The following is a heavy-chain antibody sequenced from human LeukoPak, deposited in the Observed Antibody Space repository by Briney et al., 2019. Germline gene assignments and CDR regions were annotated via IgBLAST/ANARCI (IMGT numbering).Heavy chain of an antibody. CDR1: GGSISSSY. V-gene: IGHV4-34*01. CDR2: INHSGST. D-gene: IGHD3-10*01. Sequence: SETLSLTCTVSGGSISSSYWSWIRQPPGKGLEWIGEINHSGSTNYNPSLKSRVTISVDTSKNQFSLKLSSVTAADTAVYYCARQWVRTLRPWGQGTLVTVSS. J-gene: IGHJ5*02. CDR3: ARQWVRTLRP.